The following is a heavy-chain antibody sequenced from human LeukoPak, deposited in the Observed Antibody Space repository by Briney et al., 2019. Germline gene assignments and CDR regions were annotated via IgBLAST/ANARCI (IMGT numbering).Heavy chain of an antibody. CDR2: ISSSSSYI. D-gene: IGHD3-22*01. Sequence: TGGSLRVSCAASGFTFSSYSMNWVRQAPGKGLEWVSSISSSSSYIYYADSVKGRFTISRDNAKNSLYLQMNSLRAEDTAVYYCARDKGSSGSMYYFDYWGQGTLVTVSS. CDR1: GFTFSSYS. CDR3: ARDKGSSGSMYYFDY. J-gene: IGHJ4*02. V-gene: IGHV3-21*01.